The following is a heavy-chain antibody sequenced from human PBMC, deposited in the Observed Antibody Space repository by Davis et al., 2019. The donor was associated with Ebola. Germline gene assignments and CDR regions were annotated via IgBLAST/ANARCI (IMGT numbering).Heavy chain of an antibody. CDR1: GFTFSNFC. V-gene: IGHV3-74*03. CDR3: ARSGGHSFGQN. D-gene: IGHD5-18*01. CDR2: ISSDGSGP. Sequence: PGGSLRLSCAASGFTFSNFCMHWVRQAPGKGLVWVSRISSDGSGPAYADSVTGRFTISRDNAKSTVYLQMNSLSAEDTAVYYCARSGGHSFGQNWGQGTLVTVSS. J-gene: IGHJ4*02.